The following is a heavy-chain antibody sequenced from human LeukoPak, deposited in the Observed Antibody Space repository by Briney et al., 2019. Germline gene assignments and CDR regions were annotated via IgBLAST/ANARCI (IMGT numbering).Heavy chain of an antibody. CDR3: ARGFGQLWFGELLHYDY. J-gene: IGHJ4*02. CDR2: INSDGSST. D-gene: IGHD3-10*01. Sequence: GGSLRLSCAASGFTFSSYWMHWVRQAPGKGLVWVSRINSDGSSTSCADSVKGRFTISRDNAKNTLYLQMNSLRAEDTAVYYCARGFGQLWFGELLHYDYWGQGTLVTVSS. V-gene: IGHV3-74*01. CDR1: GFTFSSYW.